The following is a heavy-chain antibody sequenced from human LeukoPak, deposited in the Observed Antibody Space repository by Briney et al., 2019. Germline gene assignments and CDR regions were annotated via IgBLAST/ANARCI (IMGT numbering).Heavy chain of an antibody. Sequence: SQTLSLTCAISGDSVSSNSVAWNWIRQSPSRGLEWLGGTFYRSKWYNDYAVSVKSRITINPDTSKNQFSLQLSSVTPEDTAVYYCARGKYSAFDIWGQGTMVTVSS. CDR2: TFYRSKWYN. CDR1: GDSVSSNSVA. D-gene: IGHD2/OR15-2a*01. J-gene: IGHJ3*02. CDR3: ARGKYSAFDI. V-gene: IGHV6-1*01.